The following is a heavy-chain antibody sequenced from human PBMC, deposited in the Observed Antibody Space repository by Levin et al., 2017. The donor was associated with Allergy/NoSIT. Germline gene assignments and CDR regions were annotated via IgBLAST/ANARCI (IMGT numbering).Heavy chain of an antibody. CDR2: ISYDGSNK. V-gene: IGHV3-30-3*01. Sequence: GESLKISCAASGFTFSSYAMHWVRQAPGKGLEWVAVISYDGSNKYYADSVKGRFTISRDNSKNTLYLQMNSLRAEDTAVYYCALTKGDYGDYVPNFDYWGQGTLVTVSS. D-gene: IGHD4-17*01. CDR1: GFTFSSYA. J-gene: IGHJ4*02. CDR3: ALTKGDYGDYVPNFDY.